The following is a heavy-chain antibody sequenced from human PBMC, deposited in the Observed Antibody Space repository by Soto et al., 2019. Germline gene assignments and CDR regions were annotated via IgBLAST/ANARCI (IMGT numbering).Heavy chain of an antibody. J-gene: IGHJ4*02. CDR2: ISSSGSTI. CDR3: VREAPCSNGVCQFDY. Sequence: GGSLRLSCAASGFTFSPYEMSWVRQAPGKGLEWISYISSSGSTIHYADSVKGRFSISRDNAKKSLFLQMSSLRAEDTAVYYCVREAPCSNGVCQFDYWGRGTLVTVSS. V-gene: IGHV3-48*03. D-gene: IGHD2-8*01. CDR1: GFTFSPYE.